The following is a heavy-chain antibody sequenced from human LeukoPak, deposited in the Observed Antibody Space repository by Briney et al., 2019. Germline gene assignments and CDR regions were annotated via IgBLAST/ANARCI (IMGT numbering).Heavy chain of an antibody. Sequence: SETLSLTCSVSSGSVRSNYYSWAWIRQAPGKGLEWVGGLDDSGNTYYNPTLKSRLTMSVDTSKNHFSLNLKSVAAADTSVYYCARRLRIGAAEWFDPWGQGIMVTVSS. D-gene: IGHD2-15*01. CDR3: ARRLRIGAAEWFDP. CDR1: SGSVRSNYYS. V-gene: IGHV4-39*02. J-gene: IGHJ5*02. CDR2: LDDSGNT.